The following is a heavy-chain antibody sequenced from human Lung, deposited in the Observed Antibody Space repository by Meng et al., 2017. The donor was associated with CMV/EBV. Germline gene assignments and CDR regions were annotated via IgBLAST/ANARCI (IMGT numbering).Heavy chain of an antibody. Sequence: QVTLVRSGAEVKKPGSSVKVACKTSGGSFSTYTFSWVRQAPGHGLEWMGGLIPVLNKAKSAPRFQDRVTFTADETTTTAYMELSSLTFEGTAVYFCARGRGNQPLFDFWGQGTLVTVSS. V-gene: IGHV1-69*10. CDR2: LIPVLNKA. D-gene: IGHD2/OR15-2a*01. CDR1: GGSFSTYT. J-gene: IGHJ4*02. CDR3: ARGRGNQPLFDF.